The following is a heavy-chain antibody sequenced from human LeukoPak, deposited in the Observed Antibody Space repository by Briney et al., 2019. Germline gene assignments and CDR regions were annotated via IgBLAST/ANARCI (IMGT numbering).Heavy chain of an antibody. CDR3: ARGPYFDWLFPSKNFDY. J-gene: IGHJ4*02. CDR2: INHSGST. CDR1: GGSISSGGYS. Sequence: SETLSLTCAVSGGSISSGGYSWSWIRQPPGKGLEWIGEINHSGSTNYNPSLKSRVTISVDTSKNQFSLKLSSVTAADTAVYYCARGPYFDWLFPSKNFDYWGQGTLVTVSS. D-gene: IGHD3-9*01. V-gene: IGHV4-34*01.